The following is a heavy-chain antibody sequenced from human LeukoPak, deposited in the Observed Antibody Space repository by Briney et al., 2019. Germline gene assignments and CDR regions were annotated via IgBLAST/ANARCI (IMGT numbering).Heavy chain of an antibody. V-gene: IGHV1-2*02. CDR3: AKVVAPIRYDFWSGYSAHFDY. Sequence: GASVKVSCKASGYTFTDYYVHWVRQAPGQGLEWMGCINPKSGGTNYAQRFQGRVIMTRDTSISTASMEVSRLKSDDTAVYYCAKVVAPIRYDFWSGYSAHFDYWGQGTLVTVSS. CDR1: GYTFTDYY. CDR2: INPKSGGT. D-gene: IGHD3-3*01. J-gene: IGHJ4*02.